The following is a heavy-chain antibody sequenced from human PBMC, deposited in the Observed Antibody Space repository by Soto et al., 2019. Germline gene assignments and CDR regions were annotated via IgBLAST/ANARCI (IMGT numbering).Heavy chain of an antibody. CDR3: AKDRYLDHDSRGYLFDN. D-gene: IGHD3-22*01. J-gene: IGHJ4*02. CDR1: GFTFNIYA. CDR2: ISRYGDFT. V-gene: IGHV3-23*01. Sequence: EVQLLESGGDLIQPGGSLRLSCAASGFTFNIYAMTWVRQAPGKGLEWVSAISRYGDFTYYADSVEGRFTISRDNSKNKLYLQMNSLRAEDTAVYYCAKDRYLDHDSRGYLFDNWGQGTLVTVYS.